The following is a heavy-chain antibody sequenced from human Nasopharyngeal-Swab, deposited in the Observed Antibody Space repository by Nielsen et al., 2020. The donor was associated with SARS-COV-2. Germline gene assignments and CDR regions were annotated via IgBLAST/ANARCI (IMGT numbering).Heavy chain of an antibody. CDR1: GLVLSRYV. D-gene: IGHD6-19*01. CDR3: ASGWLEASAFDI. CDR2: ISYDGSNK. J-gene: IGHJ3*02. V-gene: IGHV3-30*04. Sequence: VGFGLVLSRYVMKWVRQAPGKGLEWVAVISYDGSNKYYADSVKGRFTISRDNSKNTLYLQMNSLRAEDTAVYYCASGWLEASAFDIWGQGTMVTVSS.